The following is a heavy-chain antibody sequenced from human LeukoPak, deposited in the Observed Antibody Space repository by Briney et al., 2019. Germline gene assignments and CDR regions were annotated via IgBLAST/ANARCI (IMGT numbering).Heavy chain of an antibody. J-gene: IGHJ4*02. CDR1: GFTFSSYE. V-gene: IGHV3-74*01. CDR2: INGDGTNT. Sequence: PGGSLRLSCAASGFTFSSYEMNWVRQVPGKGLVWLSRINGDGTNTTYADSVKGRFSVSRDNAKNTAYLQMNSVRAEDTAVYYCARVTDYSSSPFDYWGQGTLVTVSS. CDR3: ARVTDYSSSPFDY. D-gene: IGHD6-6*01.